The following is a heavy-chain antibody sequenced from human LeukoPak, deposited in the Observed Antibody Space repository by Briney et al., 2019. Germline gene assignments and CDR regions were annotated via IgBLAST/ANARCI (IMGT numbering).Heavy chain of an antibody. Sequence: GGSLRLSCAASGFTFSSYAMSWVRQAPGKGLEWVSGISGSGGSTYYADSVKDRFTISRDNSKNTLYLQMNSPRAEDTAVYYCAKETVVVVAATPDAFDIWGQGTMVTVSS. CDR2: ISGSGGST. J-gene: IGHJ3*02. V-gene: IGHV3-23*01. D-gene: IGHD2-15*01. CDR3: AKETVVVVAATPDAFDI. CDR1: GFTFSSYA.